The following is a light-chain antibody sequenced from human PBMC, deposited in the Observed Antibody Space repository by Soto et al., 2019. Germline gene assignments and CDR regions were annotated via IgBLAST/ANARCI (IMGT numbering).Light chain of an antibody. V-gene: IGKV3-15*01. J-gene: IGKJ1*01. Sequence: EIVVTQSPGTLSLSPGERATLSCRASQSVSSKLVWYHQRPGQAPRLVIYDASTRATGFPARFSGSGSGTEFTLTINSLQSEDFGVYYCQQFGAWPWTFGQGTRVEIK. CDR3: QQFGAWPWT. CDR2: DAS. CDR1: QSVSSK.